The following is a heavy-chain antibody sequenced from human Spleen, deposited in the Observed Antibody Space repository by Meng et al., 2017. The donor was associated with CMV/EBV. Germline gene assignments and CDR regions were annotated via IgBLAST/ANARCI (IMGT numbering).Heavy chain of an antibody. CDR1: GFSFSTHA. J-gene: IGHJ4*02. CDR3: AKNKDIYSSTWNVDY. V-gene: IGHV3-30*04. D-gene: IGHD6-13*01. CDR2: ISKDGSNK. Sequence: SGFSFSTHAMHWVRQTPGKGLEWVAVISKDGSNKYYADSVKGRFTISRDNSQNTLYLQINSLRAEDTAVYYCAKNKDIYSSTWNVDYWGQGTLVTVSS.